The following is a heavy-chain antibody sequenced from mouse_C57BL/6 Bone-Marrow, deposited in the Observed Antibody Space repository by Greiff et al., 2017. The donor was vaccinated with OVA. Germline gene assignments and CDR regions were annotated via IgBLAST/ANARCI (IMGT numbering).Heavy chain of an antibody. J-gene: IGHJ4*01. CDR3: ARLYYYGSSDAMDY. CDR2: ISSGSSTI. CDR1: GFTFSDYG. Sequence: EVKLMESGGGLVKPGGSLKLSCAASGFTFSDYGMHWVRQAPEKGLEWVAYISSGSSTIYYADTVKGRFTISRDTAKNTLFLQMTGLRHEDTRMYYCARLYYYGSSDAMDYWGQGTSVTVSS. V-gene: IGHV5-17*01. D-gene: IGHD1-1*01.